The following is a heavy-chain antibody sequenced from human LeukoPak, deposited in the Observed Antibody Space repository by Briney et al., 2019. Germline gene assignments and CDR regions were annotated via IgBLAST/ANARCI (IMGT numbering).Heavy chain of an antibody. D-gene: IGHD2-2*01. CDR1: GGSISSYY. J-gene: IGHJ6*03. Sequence: SDTLSLTCTVSGGSISSYYWSWLRQPPGEGLEWIGYIYYSGSTNCNPSLKSRVTISVDTSKNQFSLKVSSVTAADTAVYYCAREVSCSSTSCDYYYYYMDVWGKGTTVTVSS. V-gene: IGHV4-59*01. CDR2: IYYSGST. CDR3: AREVSCSSTSCDYYYYYMDV.